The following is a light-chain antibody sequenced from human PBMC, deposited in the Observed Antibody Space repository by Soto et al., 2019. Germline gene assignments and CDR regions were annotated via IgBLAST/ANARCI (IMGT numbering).Light chain of an antibody. V-gene: IGKV3-11*01. J-gene: IGKJ4*01. CDR3: QPGNSFPLT. CDR2: AAS. CDR1: QGVSSY. Sequence: EIVLTQSPSTLSLSPGERATLSCRASQGVSSYLAWYQQKPGQAPRLFIYAASSRDTGVPARFSGSGSGTDFTLTISSLQPEDFATYYCQPGNSFPLTFGRGTKVEIK.